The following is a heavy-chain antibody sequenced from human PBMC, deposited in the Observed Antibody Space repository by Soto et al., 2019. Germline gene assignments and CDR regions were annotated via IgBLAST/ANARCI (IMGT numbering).Heavy chain of an antibody. CDR1: GFTFSSYA. J-gene: IGHJ4*02. CDR3: AKGSYSWWDYFDY. CDR2: ISGSGGST. V-gene: IGHV3-23*01. D-gene: IGHD1-26*01. Sequence: EVQLLESGGGLVQPGGSLRLSCAASGFTFSSYAMSWVRQAPGKGLEWVSAISGSGGSTYYADSVKGRFTISRYNAKNPRYRQMNSLRAEDTAVYYCAKGSYSWWDYFDYWGQVTLVTVSS.